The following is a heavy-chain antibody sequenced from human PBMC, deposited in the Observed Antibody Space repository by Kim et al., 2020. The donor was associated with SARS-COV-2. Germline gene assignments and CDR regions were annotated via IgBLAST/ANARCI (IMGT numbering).Heavy chain of an antibody. CDR3: AKARPPGWYSSSWYSY. Sequence: GGSLRLSCAASGFTFSSYAMSWVRQAPGKGLEWVSAISGSGGSTYYADSVKGRFTISRDNSKNTLYLQMNSLRAEDTAVYYCAKARPPGWYSSSWYSYWGQGTLVTVSS. J-gene: IGHJ4*02. CDR2: ISGSGGST. D-gene: IGHD6-13*01. V-gene: IGHV3-23*01. CDR1: GFTFSSYA.